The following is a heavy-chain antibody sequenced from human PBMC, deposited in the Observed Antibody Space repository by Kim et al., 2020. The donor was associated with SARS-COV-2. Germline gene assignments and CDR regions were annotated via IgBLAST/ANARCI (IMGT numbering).Heavy chain of an antibody. D-gene: IGHD3-22*01. Sequence: SVKVSCKASGGTFSSYAISWVRQAPGQGLEWMGRIIPILGIANYAQKFQGRVTITADKSTSTAYMELSSLRSEDTAVYYCARGLGFTMIGEGYWGQGTLVTVSS. CDR3: ARGLGFTMIGEGY. CDR1: GGTFSSYA. V-gene: IGHV1-69*04. CDR2: IIPILGIA. J-gene: IGHJ4*02.